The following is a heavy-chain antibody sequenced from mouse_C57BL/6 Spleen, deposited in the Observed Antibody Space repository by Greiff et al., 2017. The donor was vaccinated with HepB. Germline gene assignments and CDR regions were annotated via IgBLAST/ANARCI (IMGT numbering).Heavy chain of an antibody. CDR3: AREVDSSGYGFDY. Sequence: QVHVKQSGAELAKPGASVKLSCKASGYTFTSYWMHWVKQRPGQGLEWIGYINPSSGYTKYNQKFKDKATLTADKSSSTAYMQLSSLTYEDSAVYYCAREVDSSGYGFDYWGQGTTLTVSS. D-gene: IGHD3-2*02. CDR2: INPSSGYT. J-gene: IGHJ2*01. CDR1: GYTFTSYW. V-gene: IGHV1-7*01.